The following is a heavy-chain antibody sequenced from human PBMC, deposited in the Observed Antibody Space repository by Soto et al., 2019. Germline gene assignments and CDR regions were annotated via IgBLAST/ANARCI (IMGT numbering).Heavy chain of an antibody. CDR3: ARVVDYDSSRNDY. Sequence: QVQLVESGGGVVQPGRSLRLSCAASGFTFSSYAMHWVRQAPGKGLEWVAVISYDGSNKYYADSVKGRFTISRDNSKNTLYLQMNSLRAEDTAVYYCARVVDYDSSRNDYWGQGTLVTVSS. CDR1: GFTFSSYA. J-gene: IGHJ4*02. D-gene: IGHD3-22*01. CDR2: ISYDGSNK. V-gene: IGHV3-30-3*01.